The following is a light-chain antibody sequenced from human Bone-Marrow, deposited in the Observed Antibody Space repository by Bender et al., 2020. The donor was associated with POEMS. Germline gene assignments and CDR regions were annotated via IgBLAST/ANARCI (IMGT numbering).Light chain of an antibody. CDR1: SSDIGNYNY. V-gene: IGLV2-14*01. J-gene: IGLJ1*01. CDR2: DCN. Sequence: QSALTQPASVSGSPGQSITISCTGTSSDIGNYNYVSWYQQHPGKAPKLMIYDCNRRPAGVSDRFSDHKSDNTASPTISGLQAEDDADYCCYPNTSTISYVFGTGTKVTVL. CDR3: YPNTSTISYV.